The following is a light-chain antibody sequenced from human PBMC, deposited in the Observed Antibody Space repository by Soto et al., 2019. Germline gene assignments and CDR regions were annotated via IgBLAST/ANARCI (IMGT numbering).Light chain of an antibody. J-gene: IGKJ2*01. CDR3: QQFSTSPIMYT. CDR2: GAS. Sequence: EIVLTQSLGTLSLSPGERATLSCRASQSVSSNYLAWYQQKPGQAPRLLIYGASTRATGVPERFSGSASGTDFSLTISRLEPEDFAVYYCQQFSTSPIMYTFGQGTKLEIK. CDR1: QSVSSNY. V-gene: IGKV3-20*01.